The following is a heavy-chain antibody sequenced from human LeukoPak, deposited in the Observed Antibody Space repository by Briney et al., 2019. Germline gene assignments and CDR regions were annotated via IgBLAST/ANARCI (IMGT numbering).Heavy chain of an antibody. V-gene: IGHV3-30*04. D-gene: IGHD1-20*01. CDR3: ARDLGNWNVDY. Sequence: GGSLRLSCAASGFTFSSYAMHWVRQAPGKGLEWVAVISYDGSNKYYADSVKGRFTISRDNSKNTLYLQMNSLRAEDTAVYYCARDLGNWNVDYWGQGALVTVSS. CDR2: ISYDGSNK. J-gene: IGHJ4*02. CDR1: GFTFSSYA.